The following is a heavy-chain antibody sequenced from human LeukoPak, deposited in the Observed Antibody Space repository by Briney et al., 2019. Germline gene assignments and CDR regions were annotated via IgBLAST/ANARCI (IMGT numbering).Heavy chain of an antibody. J-gene: IGHJ4*02. Sequence: GGSLRLPCSASGFTFSSHAMHWVRQAPGKGLEYVSAISSNGGTRYYADSVKGRFTISRDNSKNALYLQMSSLRVEDTAVYYCVKGRYCSGGSCYDDFDYWGQGTLVTVSS. V-gene: IGHV3-64D*06. D-gene: IGHD2-15*01. CDR2: ISSNGGTR. CDR1: GFTFSSHA. CDR3: VKGRYCSGGSCYDDFDY.